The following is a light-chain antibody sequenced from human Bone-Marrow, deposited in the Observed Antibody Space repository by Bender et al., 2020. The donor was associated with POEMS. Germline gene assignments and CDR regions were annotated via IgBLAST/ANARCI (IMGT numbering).Light chain of an antibody. V-gene: IGLV1-40*01. Sequence: QSVLAQPPSVSGAPGQRVTISCTGSSSSIGAGYDVHWYQQLPGTAPKLLIYGNTNRPSGVPDRFSGSKSGTSASLAISELQSEDEALYYCSAWDDSLSGWVFGGGTKLTVL. CDR1: SSSIGAGYD. CDR3: SAWDDSLSGWV. CDR2: GNT. J-gene: IGLJ3*02.